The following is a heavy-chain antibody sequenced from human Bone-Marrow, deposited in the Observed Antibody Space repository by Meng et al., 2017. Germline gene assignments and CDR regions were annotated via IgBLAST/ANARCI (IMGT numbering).Heavy chain of an antibody. CDR3: ARDGIAAAGTYFDY. V-gene: IGHV4-34*01. D-gene: IGHD6-13*01. J-gene: IGHJ4*02. CDR2: INHSGST. CDR1: GGSFSGYY. Sequence: SETLSLTCAVYGGSFSGYYWSWIRQPPGKGLEWIGEINHSGSTNYNPSLKSRVTISVDTSKNQFSLKLSSVTAADTAVYYCARDGIAAAGTYFDYWGQGTLVTVSS.